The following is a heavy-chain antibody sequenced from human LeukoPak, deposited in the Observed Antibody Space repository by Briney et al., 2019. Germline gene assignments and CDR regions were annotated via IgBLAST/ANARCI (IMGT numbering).Heavy chain of an antibody. CDR2: ISYDGSSK. V-gene: IGHV3-30*18. CDR1: GFTFSSYG. D-gene: IGHD1-26*01. Sequence: GGSLRLSCAASGFTFSSYGMHWVRQAPGKGLEWVAVISYDGSSKYYADSVKGRFTISRDNSKNTLYLQMNSLRAEDTAVYYCAKDRWKLEYYFDYWGQGTLVTVSS. J-gene: IGHJ4*02. CDR3: AKDRWKLEYYFDY.